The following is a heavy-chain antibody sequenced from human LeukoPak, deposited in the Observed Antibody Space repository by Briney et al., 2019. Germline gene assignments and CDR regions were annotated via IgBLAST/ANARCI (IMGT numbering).Heavy chain of an antibody. D-gene: IGHD4-23*01. Sequence: PGGSLRLSCAASGFTFSSYSMSWVRQAPGKGLEWVSAISGSTVSTYYADSVKGRFTISRDNSKNTLYLQMNSLRVDDTAVYDCAKAVPKAVVTPSFDYWGKGTLVTVSS. CDR3: AKAVPKAVVTPSFDY. CDR1: GFTFSSYS. CDR2: ISGSTVST. J-gene: IGHJ4*02. V-gene: IGHV3-23*01.